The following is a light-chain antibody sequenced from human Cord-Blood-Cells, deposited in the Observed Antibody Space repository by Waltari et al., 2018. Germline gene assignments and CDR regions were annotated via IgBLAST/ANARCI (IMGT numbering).Light chain of an antibody. Sequence: DIVMTQSPASLAVSLGASATINCKSSQSVLYSSNNKNYLAWYQQKPGQPPKLLIYCASTRKSGVPDRFSGSGSGTDFTLTISSLQAEDVAVYYCQQYYSTPYTFGQGTKLEIK. CDR2: CAS. J-gene: IGKJ2*01. CDR1: QSVLYSSNNKNY. CDR3: QQYYSTPYT. V-gene: IGKV4-1*01.